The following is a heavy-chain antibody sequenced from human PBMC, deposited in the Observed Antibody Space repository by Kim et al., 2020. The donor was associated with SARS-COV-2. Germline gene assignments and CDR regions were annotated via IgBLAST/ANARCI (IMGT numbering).Heavy chain of an antibody. CDR3: ARGSGAWGWLHAHNAFDI. CDR2: IYYSGST. CDR1: GGSISSYY. Sequence: SETLSLTCTVSGGSISSYYWSWIRQPPGKGLEWIGYIYYSGSTNYNPSLKSRVTISVDTSKNQFSLKLSSVTAADTAVYYCARGSGAWGWLHAHNAFDIWGQGTMVTVSS. D-gene: IGHD5-12*01. V-gene: IGHV4-59*01. J-gene: IGHJ3*02.